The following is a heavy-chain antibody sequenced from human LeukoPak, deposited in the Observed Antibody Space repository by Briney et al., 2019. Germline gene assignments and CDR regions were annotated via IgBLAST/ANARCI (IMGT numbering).Heavy chain of an antibody. CDR2: IWYDGSNN. CDR3: ARDGGVGGSYFEGAFDI. D-gene: IGHD1-26*01. V-gene: IGHV3-33*01. Sequence: GGSLRLSCAASGFTFSSYGMHWVRQAPGKGLEWVAVIWYDGSNNYYADSVKGRFTISRDNSKNTLYLQMNSLRAEDTAVYYCARDGGVGGSYFEGAFDIWGQGTMVTVSS. J-gene: IGHJ3*02. CDR1: GFTFSSYG.